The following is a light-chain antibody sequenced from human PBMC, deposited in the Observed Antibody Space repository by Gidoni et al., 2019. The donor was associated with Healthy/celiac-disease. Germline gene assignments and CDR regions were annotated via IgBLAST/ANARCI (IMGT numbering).Light chain of an antibody. J-gene: IGLJ2*01. CDR2: EVS. CDR1: SSDVGGYNY. Sequence: QSALNPPASVSGSPGQSITISCTGTSSDVGGYNYVSWYQQHPGKAPKLMIYEVSNRPSGVSNRFSGSKSGNTASLTISGLQAEDEADYYCSSYTSSSTLVFGGGTKLTVL. CDR3: SSYTSSSTLV. V-gene: IGLV2-14*01.